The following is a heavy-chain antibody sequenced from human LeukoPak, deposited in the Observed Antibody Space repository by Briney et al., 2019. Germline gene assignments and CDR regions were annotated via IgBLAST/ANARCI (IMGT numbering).Heavy chain of an antibody. J-gene: IGHJ4*02. CDR3: AKGTTVTTYSHFDY. CDR2: VRYDGSNK. V-gene: IGHV3-30*02. D-gene: IGHD4-17*01. Sequence: GGSLRLSCAASGFTFSSYAMHWVRQAPGKGLEWVAFVRYDGSNKYYADSVRGRFTISRDNSKNTLYLQMNSLRAEDTAVYCCAKGTTVTTYSHFDYWGQGTLVTVSS. CDR1: GFTFSSYA.